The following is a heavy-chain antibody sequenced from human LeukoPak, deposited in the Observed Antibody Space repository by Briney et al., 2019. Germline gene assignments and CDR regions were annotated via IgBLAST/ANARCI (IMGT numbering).Heavy chain of an antibody. CDR2: FYTRGSI. V-gene: IGHV4-4*07. D-gene: IGHD3-22*01. Sequence: SETLSLTCTVSGGSISDYYWSWIRQPAGKGLEWIGRFYTRGSINYNPSLKSRVTMSVDTSKNQFSLKLTSVTAADTAVYYCARADSSGYGFDSWGQGTLVTLSS. CDR3: ARADSSGYGFDS. CDR1: GGSISDYY. J-gene: IGHJ4*02.